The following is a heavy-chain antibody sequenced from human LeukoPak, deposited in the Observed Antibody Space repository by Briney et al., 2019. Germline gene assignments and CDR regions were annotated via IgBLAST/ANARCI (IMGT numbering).Heavy chain of an antibody. CDR3: VKAAAGEKWLVRGPNAFDI. V-gene: IGHV3-64D*06. J-gene: IGHJ3*02. CDR2: ISSNGGST. CDR1: GFTFSGYA. D-gene: IGHD6-19*01. Sequence: PGGSLRLSCSASGFTFSGYAMHWVRQAPGKGLEYVSAISSNGGSTYYADSVKGRFTISRDNSKNTLYLQMSSLRAEDTAVYYCVKAAAGEKWLVRGPNAFDIWGQGTMVTVSS.